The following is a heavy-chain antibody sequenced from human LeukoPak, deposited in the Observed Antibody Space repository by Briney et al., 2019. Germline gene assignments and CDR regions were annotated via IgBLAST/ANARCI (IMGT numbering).Heavy chain of an antibody. V-gene: IGHV4-38-2*02. CDR2: IYHSGST. D-gene: IGHD2-2*01. J-gene: IGHJ4*02. CDR3: ARDSPEGYY. Sequence: PSGTLSLTCTVSGYSISSGYYWGWIRQPPGKGLEWIGSIYHSGSTYYNPSLKSRVTISVDTSKNQFSLKLSSVTAADTAVYYCARDSPEGYYWGQGTLVTVSS. CDR1: GYSISSGYY.